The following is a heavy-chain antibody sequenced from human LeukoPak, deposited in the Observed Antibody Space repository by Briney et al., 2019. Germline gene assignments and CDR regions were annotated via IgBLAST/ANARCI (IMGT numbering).Heavy chain of an antibody. CDR3: ARGRAIDI. J-gene: IGHJ3*02. CDR1: GFTFTNSW. Sequence: PGGSLRLSCAASGFTFTNSWMTWVRQAPGKGLEWVANIKQDGTDKYYVASVKGRFTISRDNAKNSVYLQMNSLRAEDTAMYYCARGRAIDIWGQGTMVTVSS. CDR2: IKQDGTDK. V-gene: IGHV3-7*03.